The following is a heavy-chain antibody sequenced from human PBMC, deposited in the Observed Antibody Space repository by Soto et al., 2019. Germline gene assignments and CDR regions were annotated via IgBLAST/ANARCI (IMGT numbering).Heavy chain of an antibody. V-gene: IGHV3-30*18. D-gene: IGHD3-22*01. Sequence: GGSLRLSCAASGFTFSSYGMHWVRQAPGKGLEWVAVISYDGSNKYYADSVKGRFTISRDNSKNTLYLQMNSLRAEDTAVYYCAKDLNYYDSSPTARDAFDIWGQGTMVTVS. CDR1: GFTFSSYG. CDR2: ISYDGSNK. CDR3: AKDLNYYDSSPTARDAFDI. J-gene: IGHJ3*02.